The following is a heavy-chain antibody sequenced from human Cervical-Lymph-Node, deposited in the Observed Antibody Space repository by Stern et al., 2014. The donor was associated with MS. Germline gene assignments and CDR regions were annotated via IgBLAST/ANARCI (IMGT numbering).Heavy chain of an antibody. CDR1: GFTFGDYA. CDR2: IRSKAYGGTT. CDR3: TTSIFGVVALGWFDP. V-gene: IGHV3-49*05. J-gene: IGHJ5*02. Sequence: EVQLVESGGGLVTPGRSLRLSCTASGFTFGDYAMSWFRQAPGKGLEWVGFIRSKAYGGTTEYAASVKGRFTISRDDSKSIAYLQMNSLKTEDTAVYYCTTSIFGVVALGWFDPWGQGTLVTVSS. D-gene: IGHD3-3*01.